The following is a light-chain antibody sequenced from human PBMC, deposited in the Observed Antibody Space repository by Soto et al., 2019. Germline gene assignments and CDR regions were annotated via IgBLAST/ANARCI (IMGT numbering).Light chain of an antibody. CDR2: DAS. V-gene: IGKV3-20*01. CDR1: QSLSSSQ. J-gene: IGKJ4*01. Sequence: EIVLTQSPGTLSLSPGERATLSCRASQSLSSSQLAWYQQKPGQAPRLLIHDASSRATGISDRFTGSGSGTEFTLTINSLQSEDSAVYYCQQYYTWPVTFGGGTKVDIK. CDR3: QQYYTWPVT.